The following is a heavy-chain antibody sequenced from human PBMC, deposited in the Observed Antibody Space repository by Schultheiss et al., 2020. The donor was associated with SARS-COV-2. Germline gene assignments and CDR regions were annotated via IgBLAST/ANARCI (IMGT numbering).Heavy chain of an antibody. CDR3: ARDPPGSYSGAY. Sequence: GGSLRLSCAASGFTFSSYGMHWVRQAPGKGLEWVAVISYDGSNKYYADSVKGRFTISRDNSKNTLYLQMNSLRDEDTAVYYCARDPPGSYSGAYWGQGTLVTVSS. J-gene: IGHJ4*02. CDR1: GFTFSSYG. D-gene: IGHD1-26*01. CDR2: ISYDGSNK. V-gene: IGHV3-30*03.